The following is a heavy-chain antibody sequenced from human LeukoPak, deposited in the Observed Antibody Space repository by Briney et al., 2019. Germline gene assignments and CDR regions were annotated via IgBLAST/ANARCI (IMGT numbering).Heavy chain of an antibody. D-gene: IGHD2-15*01. CDR1: GFTFSSYG. Sequence: PGGSLRLSCGASGFTFSSYGMNGVRRAPGKGRGGGSSISSSSSYIYYADSVKGRFTISRDNAKTSLYLQMNSLRAEDTAVYYCARGGKGGYCSGGSCYAWGQGTLVTVSS. CDR2: ISSSSSYI. J-gene: IGHJ5*02. CDR3: ARGGKGGYCSGGSCYA. V-gene: IGHV3-21*01.